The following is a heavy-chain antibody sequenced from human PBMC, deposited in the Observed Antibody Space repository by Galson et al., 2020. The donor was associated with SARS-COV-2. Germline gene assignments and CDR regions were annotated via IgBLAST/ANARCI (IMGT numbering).Heavy chain of an antibody. D-gene: IGHD6-19*01. V-gene: IGHV3-53*01. Sequence: GSLRLSCAASGFTVGANYMNWVRQAPGKGLESVSIIYTAGTTYYADSVKGRFTISRDTSTNTLFLQMNSLRVDDTAVYYCARLGGTPRYSSGWYLAHWGQGTLVTVSS. CDR1: GFTVGANY. CDR2: IYTAGTT. CDR3: ARLGGTPRYSSGWYLAH. J-gene: IGHJ4*02.